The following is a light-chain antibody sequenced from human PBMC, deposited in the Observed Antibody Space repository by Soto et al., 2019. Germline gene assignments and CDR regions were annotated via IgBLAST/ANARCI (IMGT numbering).Light chain of an antibody. V-gene: IGKV3-20*01. Sequence: EIVLTQSPGTLSLSPGERATLSCRASQSVSGTYLAWYQQRPGQPPKVLIYGASSRAAGIPDRFSGSGSGTDCTLTISRLEPEDFAVYYCQQYGASPFNFGPGTKVDIK. J-gene: IGKJ3*01. CDR1: QSVSGTY. CDR2: GAS. CDR3: QQYGASPFN.